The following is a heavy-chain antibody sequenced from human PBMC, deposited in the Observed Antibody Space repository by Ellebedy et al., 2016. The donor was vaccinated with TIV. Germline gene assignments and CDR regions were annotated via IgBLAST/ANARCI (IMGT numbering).Heavy chain of an antibody. Sequence: PGGSLRLSCAASGFTFSDYYMSWIRQAPGKGLEWVSYITNTGHTIYYADSVKGRFTVARDNAKNSLYLQMNSLRADDTAVYYCASLRNDYGDYVGYWGQGTLVTVSS. D-gene: IGHD4-17*01. V-gene: IGHV3-11*04. CDR1: GFTFSDYY. J-gene: IGHJ4*02. CDR3: ASLRNDYGDYVGY. CDR2: ITNTGHTI.